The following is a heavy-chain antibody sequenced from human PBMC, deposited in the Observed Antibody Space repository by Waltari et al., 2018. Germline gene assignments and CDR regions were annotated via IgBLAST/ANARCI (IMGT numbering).Heavy chain of an antibody. Sequence: QVQLQESGPGLVKPSETLSLTCDVSGYSINSGYYWGWIRQPPGKGLEWVATLYHSGTTFYNPSLNSRGTTSMDTSKNQFSLKLKSVTAADTAVYYCTRQVLGYCTSAACRRLESWGQGKLVTVSS. CDR3: TRQVLGYCTSAACRRLES. CDR2: LYHSGTT. V-gene: IGHV4-38-2*01. J-gene: IGHJ4*02. CDR1: GYSINSGYY. D-gene: IGHD2-8*02.